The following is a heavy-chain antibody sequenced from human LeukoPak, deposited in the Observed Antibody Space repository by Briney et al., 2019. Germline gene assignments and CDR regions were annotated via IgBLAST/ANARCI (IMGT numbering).Heavy chain of an antibody. CDR3: TRGLDLVSDYYDSSGYCDY. D-gene: IGHD3-22*01. Sequence: GGSLRLSCAASGFTFSSYAMSWVRQAPGKGLEWVSTIRGSGGSTYYADSVRGRFTISRDNSKNTLYLQMNSLRAEDTAVYYCTRGLDLVSDYYDSSGYCDYWGQGTLVTVSS. CDR2: IRGSGGST. J-gene: IGHJ4*02. CDR1: GFTFSSYA. V-gene: IGHV3-23*01.